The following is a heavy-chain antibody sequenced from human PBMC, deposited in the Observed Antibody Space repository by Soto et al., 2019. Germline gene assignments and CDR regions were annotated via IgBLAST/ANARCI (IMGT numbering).Heavy chain of an antibody. CDR3: ARSQGSSTSLEIYYYYYYGMDV. CDR2: IIPISGTA. V-gene: IGHV1-69*01. D-gene: IGHD2-2*01. CDR1: GGTFSSYA. Sequence: QVQLVKSGAEVKKPGSSVKVSCKASGGTFSSYAISWVRQAPGQGLEWMGGIIPISGTANYAQKLQGRVTITADESTSTAYMELSSLRSEDTAVYYCARSQGSSTSLEIYYYYYYGMDVWGQGTTVTVSS. J-gene: IGHJ6*02.